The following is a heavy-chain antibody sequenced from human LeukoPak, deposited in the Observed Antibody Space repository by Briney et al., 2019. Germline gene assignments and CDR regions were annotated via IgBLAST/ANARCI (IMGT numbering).Heavy chain of an antibody. Sequence: GGSLRLSXAASGFTFGSYWMHWVRQPPGKGLVWLSRINSDGSSTSYADSVKGRFTISRDNAKNTLYLQMNGLRAEDTALYYCARDGKRGYSYGYTDYWGQGTLVTVSS. CDR3: ARDGKRGYSYGYTDY. CDR1: GFTFGSYW. V-gene: IGHV3-74*01. J-gene: IGHJ4*02. D-gene: IGHD5-18*01. CDR2: INSDGSST.